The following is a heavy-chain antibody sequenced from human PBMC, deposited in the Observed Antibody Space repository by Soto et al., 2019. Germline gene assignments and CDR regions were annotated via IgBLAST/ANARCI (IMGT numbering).Heavy chain of an antibody. CDR3: PRGNRGTTPNCFAP. Sequence: SETLSLTCTVSGVSISSGDYYWSWIRQPPGKGLEWIGYIYYSGSTYYNPSLKSRVTISVDTSKNQFSLKLSSVTAADTAVYYCPRGNRGTTPNCFAPGGQEPRVTVSS. CDR2: IYYSGST. V-gene: IGHV4-30-4*01. J-gene: IGHJ5*02. CDR1: GVSISSGDYY. D-gene: IGHD1-7*01.